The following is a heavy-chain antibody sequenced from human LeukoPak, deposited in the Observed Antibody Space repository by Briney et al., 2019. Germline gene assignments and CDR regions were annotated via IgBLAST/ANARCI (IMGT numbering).Heavy chain of an antibody. CDR2: INHSGST. V-gene: IGHV4-34*01. CDR1: GGSFSGYY. Sequence: SETLSLTCAVYGGSFSGYYWSWIRQPPGKGLEWIGEINHSGSTNYNPSLKSRVTISVDTSKNQFSLKLSSVTAADTAVYYCARQGRHYYGSGSFDYWGQGTLVTVSS. D-gene: IGHD3-10*01. J-gene: IGHJ4*02. CDR3: ARQGRHYYGSGSFDY.